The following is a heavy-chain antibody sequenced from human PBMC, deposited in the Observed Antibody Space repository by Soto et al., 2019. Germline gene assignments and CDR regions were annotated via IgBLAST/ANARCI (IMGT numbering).Heavy chain of an antibody. D-gene: IGHD4-17*01. CDR3: ARASDFGDYFALIWYFDL. CDR2: IYYSGST. CDR1: GGSISSGGYY. V-gene: IGHV4-31*03. J-gene: IGHJ2*01. Sequence: QVQLQESGPGLVKPSQTLSLTCTVSGGSISSGGYYWSWIRQHPGKGLEWIGYIYYSGSTYYNPSLKSRVTITVDTSKNQFSLKLSSVTAADTAVYYCARASDFGDYFALIWYFDLWGRGTLVTVSS.